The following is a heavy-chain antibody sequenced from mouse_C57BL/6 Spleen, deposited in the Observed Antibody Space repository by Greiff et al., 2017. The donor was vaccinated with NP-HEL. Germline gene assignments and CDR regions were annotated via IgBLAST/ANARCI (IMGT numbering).Heavy chain of an antibody. D-gene: IGHD2-3*01. V-gene: IGHV1-64*01. CDR3: AAIDGYYDWYFDV. CDR1: GYTFTSYW. J-gene: IGHJ1*03. CDR2: IHPNSGST. Sequence: QVQLQQPGAELVKPGASVKLSCKASGYTFTSYWMHWVKQRPGQGLEWIGMIHPNSGSTNYNEKFKSKATLTVDKSSSTAYMQLSSLTSEDSAVYYCAAIDGYYDWYFDVWGTGTTVTVSS.